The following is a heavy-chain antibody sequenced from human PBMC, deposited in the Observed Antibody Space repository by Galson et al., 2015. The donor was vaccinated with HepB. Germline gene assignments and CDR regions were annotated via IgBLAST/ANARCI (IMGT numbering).Heavy chain of an antibody. CDR2: IWYDGSNK. CDR3: ARGLGYGARDFDY. D-gene: IGHD5-12*01. J-gene: IGHJ4*02. CDR1: GFTFSSYG. V-gene: IGHV3-33*08. Sequence: SLRLSCAASGFTFSSYGMHWVRQAPGKGLEWVAVIWYDGSNKYYADSVKGRFTISRDNSKNTLYLQMNSLRAEDTAVYYCARGLGYGARDFDYWGQGTLVTVSS.